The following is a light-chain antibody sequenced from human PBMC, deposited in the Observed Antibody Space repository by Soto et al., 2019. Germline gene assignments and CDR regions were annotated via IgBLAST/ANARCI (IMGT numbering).Light chain of an antibody. CDR2: GAS. J-gene: IGKJ1*01. CDR1: QSVSSN. Sequence: EIVMTQSPATLSVSPGERGTLSCRASQSVSSNLAWYRQKPGQAPRLLIYGASTRATGIPARFSGSRSGTEFTLTISSLQSEDFAVYYCQQYNNWPWTFGQGTKVEIK. V-gene: IGKV3-15*01. CDR3: QQYNNWPWT.